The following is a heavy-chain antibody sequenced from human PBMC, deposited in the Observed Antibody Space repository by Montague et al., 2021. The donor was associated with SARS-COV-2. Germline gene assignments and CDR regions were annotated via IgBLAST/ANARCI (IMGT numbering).Heavy chain of an antibody. CDR1: GGSISSSSYY. CDR3: ATQEDPSGWIPGPFDF. Sequence: SETLSLTCTVSGGSISSSSYYWAWIRQPPGKGLEWIGNIYYRGSTYYNPSLKSRVFISVDTSKNQLSLTLTSVTAADTAVYYCATQEDPSGWIPGPFDFWGPGTLLSVSS. D-gene: IGHD6-19*01. CDR2: IYYRGST. V-gene: IGHV4-39*01. J-gene: IGHJ4*01.